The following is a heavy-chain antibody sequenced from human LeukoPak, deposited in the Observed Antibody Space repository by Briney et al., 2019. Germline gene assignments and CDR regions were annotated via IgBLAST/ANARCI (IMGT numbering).Heavy chain of an antibody. J-gene: IGHJ4*02. CDR2: IYPSGGGT. Sequence: EASVKVSCKASEYTFTTYYIHWVRQAPGQGLEWMGIIYPSGGGTSYAQKFQGRVTMTRDTSTSTVYMELSSLRSEDTAVYYCARAGGSYSLDYWGQGTLVTVSS. D-gene: IGHD1-26*01. CDR1: EYTFTTYY. V-gene: IGHV1-46*01. CDR3: ARAGGSYSLDY.